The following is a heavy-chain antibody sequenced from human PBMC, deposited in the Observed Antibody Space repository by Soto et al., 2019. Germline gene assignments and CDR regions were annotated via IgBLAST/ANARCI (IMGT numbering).Heavy chain of an antibody. CDR1: GGSISSGGYY. Sequence: PSETLSLTCTVSGGSISSGGYYWSWIRQHPGKGLEWIGYIYYSGSTYYNPSLKSRVTISVDTSKNQFSLKLSSVTAADTAVYYCARDSNSYFQHWGKGTLVTVSS. CDR2: IYYSGST. J-gene: IGHJ1*01. CDR3: ARDSNSYFQH. V-gene: IGHV4-31*03.